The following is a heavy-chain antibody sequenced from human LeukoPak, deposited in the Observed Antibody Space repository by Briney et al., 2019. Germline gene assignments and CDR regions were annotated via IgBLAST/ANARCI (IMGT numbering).Heavy chain of an antibody. CDR2: ISSSSSTI. D-gene: IGHD3-9*01. J-gene: IGHJ4*02. CDR1: GFTFSSYS. CDR3: VKDHGWLLYS. Sequence: GGSLRLSCAASGFTFSSYSMLWVRQAPGKGLEWVSYISSSSSTIYYADSVKGRFTISRDNSKNTLYLQMNSLRADDTAVYYCVKDHGWLLYSWGQGTLATVSS. V-gene: IGHV3-48*01.